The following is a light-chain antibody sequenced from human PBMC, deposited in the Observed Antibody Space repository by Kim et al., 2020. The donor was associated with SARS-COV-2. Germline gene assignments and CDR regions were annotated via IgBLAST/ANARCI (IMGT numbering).Light chain of an antibody. V-gene: IGKV3-20*01. Sequence: SPGERATLSCRASQTVSSSFLVWYRQKPGQPPKLLIYDASSRATGIPDRFSGSGSGTDFTLTISRLEPEDFAVYYCQQYGDSPWTFGQGTKVDIK. CDR3: QQYGDSPWT. CDR2: DAS. J-gene: IGKJ1*01. CDR1: QTVSSSF.